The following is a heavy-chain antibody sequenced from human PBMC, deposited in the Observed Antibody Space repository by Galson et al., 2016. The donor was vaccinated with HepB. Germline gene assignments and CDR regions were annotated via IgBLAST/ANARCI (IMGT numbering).Heavy chain of an antibody. CDR2: ISGSGGST. J-gene: IGHJ6*02. CDR1: GFTFSTYA. CDR3: ARTVVPAAPLAEVRRLNYYGMDG. D-gene: IGHD2-2*01. Sequence: SLRLSCAASGFTFSTYAMSWVRQAPGKGLEWVSGISGSGGSTSDADSVKGRFTISRDNSKNTLYFQMNSLRAEDTAVYYCARTVVPAAPLAEVRRLNYYGMDGWGQGTTVTGSS. V-gene: IGHV3-23*01.